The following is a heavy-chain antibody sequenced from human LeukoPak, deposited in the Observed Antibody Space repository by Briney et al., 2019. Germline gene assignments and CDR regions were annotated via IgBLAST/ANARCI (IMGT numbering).Heavy chain of an antibody. CDR3: ARVYYDFWSGYPNYFDY. D-gene: IGHD3-3*01. CDR1: GFTFSSHW. CDR2: INSDGSSI. J-gene: IGHJ4*02. V-gene: IGHV3-74*01. Sequence: GGSLRLSCATSGFTFSSHWMHWVRQAPGKGLVWVSRINSDGSSISYADSVKGRFTISRDNAKNTLYLQMNSLRAEDTAVYYCARVYYDFWSGYPNYFDYWGQGTLVTVSS.